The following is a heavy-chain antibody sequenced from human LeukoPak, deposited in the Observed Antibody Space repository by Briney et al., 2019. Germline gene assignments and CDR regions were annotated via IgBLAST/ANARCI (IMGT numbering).Heavy chain of an antibody. CDR3: ASLDFWSGSFDS. CDR2: IYSGGGT. CDR1: GFTVSRNY. V-gene: IGHV3-66*01. J-gene: IGHJ4*02. Sequence: GGSLRLSCAASGFTVSRNYMSWVRQAPGKGLERVCLIYSGGGTPYADSVKGRFTISRDSSKNTLYLQMNSLRAEDTAVYYCASLDFWSGSFDSWGQGTLVTVSS. D-gene: IGHD3-3*01.